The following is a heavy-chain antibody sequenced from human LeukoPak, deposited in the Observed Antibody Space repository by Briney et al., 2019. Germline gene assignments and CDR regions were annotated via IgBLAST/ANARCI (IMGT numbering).Heavy chain of an antibody. CDR2: ISGSGGST. V-gene: IGHV3-23*01. D-gene: IGHD3-3*01. Sequence: GGSLRLSCAASGFTFSSYAMSWVRQAPGRGLGWVSAISGSGGSTYYADSVEGRFTITKDNTKNTLYQHINSLRAEDTAVYYCAKGIPRTIFGVVNIPGFDYRGQGTLVTVSS. CDR3: AKGIPRTIFGVVNIPGFDY. CDR1: GFTFSSYA. J-gene: IGHJ4*02.